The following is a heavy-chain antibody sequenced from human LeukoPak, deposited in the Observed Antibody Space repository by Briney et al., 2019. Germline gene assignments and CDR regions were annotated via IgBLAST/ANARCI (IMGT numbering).Heavy chain of an antibody. CDR3: ARETGFYGDRYSFDY. J-gene: IGHJ4*02. V-gene: IGHV4-30-4*01. Sequence: PSETLSLTCSVSGGSISRSDHYWSWIRQPPGKGLEWIGNIYYNGITYYNPSLKSRVTMSVDTSQKQFSLKLSSVTAADTAVYYCARETGFYGDRYSFDYWGQGTLVTVSS. CDR2: IYYNGIT. CDR1: GGSISRSDHY. D-gene: IGHD4-17*01.